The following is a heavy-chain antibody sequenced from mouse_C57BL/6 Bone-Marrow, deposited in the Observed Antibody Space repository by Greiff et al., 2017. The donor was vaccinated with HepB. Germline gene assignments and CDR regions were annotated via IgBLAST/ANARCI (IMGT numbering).Heavy chain of an antibody. CDR3: TTPSTTVVATDY. D-gene: IGHD1-1*01. CDR2: IDPENGDT. V-gene: IGHV14-4*01. J-gene: IGHJ2*01. Sequence: VQLQQSGAELVRPGASVKLSCTASGFNIKDDYMHWVKQRPEQGLEWIGWIDPENGDTEYASKFQGKATITADTSYNTVNLQLSSLTSEDTAVYYCTTPSTTVVATDYWGQGTTLTVSS. CDR1: GFNIKDDY.